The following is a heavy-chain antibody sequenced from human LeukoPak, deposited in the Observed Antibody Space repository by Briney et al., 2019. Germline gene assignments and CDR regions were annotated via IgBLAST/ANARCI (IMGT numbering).Heavy chain of an antibody. V-gene: IGHV3-30*03. J-gene: IGHJ4*02. Sequence: GGSLRLSCAASGFTFSSYGMHWVRQAPGKGPEWVAVILYDGSNEHYTDSVRGRFTISRDNPKNTLWLQMNSLTADDTAVYYCARGEFSGLDYWGQGTLVTVSS. CDR2: ILYDGSNE. CDR1: GFTFSSYG. CDR3: ARGEFSGLDY. D-gene: IGHD5-12*01.